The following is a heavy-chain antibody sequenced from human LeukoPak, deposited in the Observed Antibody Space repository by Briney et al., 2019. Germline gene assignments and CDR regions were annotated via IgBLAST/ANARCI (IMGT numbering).Heavy chain of an antibody. CDR2: TYYRSKWYK. J-gene: IGHJ4*02. Sequence: SQTLSLTCAISGDSVSSNSAAWNWIRQSPSRGLEWLGRTYYRSKWYKEYAVSVKSRITINADTSKNQFSLQLNSVTPEDTAVYYCARDGAPGTYYFDYWGQGTLVTVSS. V-gene: IGHV6-1*01. D-gene: IGHD3-10*01. CDR1: GDSVSSNSAA. CDR3: ARDGAPGTYYFDY.